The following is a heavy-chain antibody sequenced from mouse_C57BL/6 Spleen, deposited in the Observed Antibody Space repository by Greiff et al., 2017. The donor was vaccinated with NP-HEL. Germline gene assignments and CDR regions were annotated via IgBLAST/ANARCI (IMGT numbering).Heavy chain of an antibody. Sequence: VQLQQSGPELVKPGASVKIPCKASGYTFTDYNMDWVKQSHGKSLEWIGDINPNNGGTIYNQKFKGKATLTVDKSSSTAYMELRSLTSEDTAVYYCARSLYDGYYGWFAYWGQGTLVTVSA. J-gene: IGHJ3*01. D-gene: IGHD2-3*01. V-gene: IGHV1-18*01. CDR2: INPNNGGT. CDR3: ARSLYDGYYGWFAY. CDR1: GYTFTDYN.